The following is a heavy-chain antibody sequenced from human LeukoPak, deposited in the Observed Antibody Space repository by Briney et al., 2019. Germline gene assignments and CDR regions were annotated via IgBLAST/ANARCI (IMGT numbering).Heavy chain of an antibody. CDR1: GGSISSSSYY. D-gene: IGHD6-13*01. J-gene: IGHJ4*02. Sequence: SETLSLTCTVSGGSISSSSYYWGWIRQPPGKGLEWIGYIYYSGSTNYNPSLKSRVTISVDTSKNQFSLKLSSVTAADTAVYYCASASQYSSSWYEYGYWGQGTLVTVSS. CDR3: ASASQYSSSWYEYGY. CDR2: IYYSGST. V-gene: IGHV4-61*05.